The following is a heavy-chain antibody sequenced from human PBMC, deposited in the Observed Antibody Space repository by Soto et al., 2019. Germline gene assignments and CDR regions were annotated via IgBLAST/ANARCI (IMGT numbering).Heavy chain of an antibody. CDR3: ALAGYYDSSGSSNYYYYGMDV. CDR1: GGTFSSYA. Sequence: SVKVSCKASGGTFSSYAISWVRQAPGQGLEWMGGTIPIFGTANYAQKFQGRVTITADESTSTAYMELSSLRSEDTAVYYCALAGYYDSSGSSNYYYYGMDVWGQGTTVTVSS. CDR2: TIPIFGTA. D-gene: IGHD3-22*01. J-gene: IGHJ6*02. V-gene: IGHV1-69*13.